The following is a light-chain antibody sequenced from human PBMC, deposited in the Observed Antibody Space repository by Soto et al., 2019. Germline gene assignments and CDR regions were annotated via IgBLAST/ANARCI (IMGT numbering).Light chain of an antibody. CDR2: LGS. Sequence: IVMTQSPLSLTVTPGEPASISCTSSQSLLHSNGYTYLDWYLQRPGQSPHLLIYLGSNRASGVPDRFSGSGSGTDFTLKISRVEAEDVGVYYCMQALQTPTFGGGTKVDIK. CDR3: MQALQTPT. J-gene: IGKJ4*01. V-gene: IGKV2-28*01. CDR1: QSLLHSNGYTY.